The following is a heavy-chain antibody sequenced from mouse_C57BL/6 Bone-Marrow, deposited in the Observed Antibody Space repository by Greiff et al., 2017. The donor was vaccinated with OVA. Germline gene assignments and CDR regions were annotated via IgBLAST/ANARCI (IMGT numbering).Heavy chain of an antibody. Sequence: QVQLQQPGTELVKPGASVKLSCKASGYTFTSYWMHWVKQRPGQGLEWIGNINPSNGGTNYNEKFKSKATLTVDTSSSTAYMQLSSLTSEDSAVYYCARSRGYYGSSPPFAYWGQGTLVTVSA. CDR3: ARSRGYYGSSPPFAY. V-gene: IGHV1-53*01. CDR2: INPSNGGT. J-gene: IGHJ3*01. D-gene: IGHD1-1*01. CDR1: GYTFTSYW.